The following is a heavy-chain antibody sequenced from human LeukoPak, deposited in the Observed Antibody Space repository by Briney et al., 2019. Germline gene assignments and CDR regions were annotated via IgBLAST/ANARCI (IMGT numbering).Heavy chain of an antibody. Sequence: GASVKVSCKASGYTFTNYGVTWVRQAPGRGLEWMGWIRVYNGKTQYAEKLQGRVTMTADTTTSTAYMELLSLTSDDTAVYFCAREAYSGNFGYYYYYYYMDVWGKGTTVTISS. CDR1: GYTFTNYG. V-gene: IGHV1-18*01. CDR2: IRVYNGKT. J-gene: IGHJ6*03. CDR3: AREAYSGNFGYYYYYYYMDV. D-gene: IGHD1-26*01.